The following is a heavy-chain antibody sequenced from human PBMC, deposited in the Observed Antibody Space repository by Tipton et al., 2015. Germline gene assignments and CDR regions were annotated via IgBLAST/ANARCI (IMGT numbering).Heavy chain of an antibody. J-gene: IGHJ4*02. Sequence: TLSLTCTVSGDSISSGGYYRSWSRQHPGKGLEWLGYSYYSGSTYYNPSLKSRLTISVDMSKNQFSLKLSSVTAADTAVYYCARAPSDYDIWSGTFDYWGQGTLVTVSS. D-gene: IGHD3-3*01. V-gene: IGHV4-31*03. CDR2: SYYSGST. CDR3: ARAPSDYDIWSGTFDY. CDR1: GDSISSGGYY.